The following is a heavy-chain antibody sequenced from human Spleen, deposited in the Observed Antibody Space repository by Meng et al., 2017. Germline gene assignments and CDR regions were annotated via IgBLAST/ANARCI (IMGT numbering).Heavy chain of an antibody. D-gene: IGHD4-23*01. CDR1: GFTFSSYA. V-gene: IGHV3-23*01. CDR2: ISGSGGST. CDR3: AKDERSTVVNPTQYFQH. Sequence: GGSLRLSCAASGFTFSSYAMSWVRQAPGKGLEWVSAISGSGGSTYYADSVKGRFTISRDNSKNTLYLQMNSLRAEDTAVYYCAKDERSTVVNPTQYFQHWGQGTLVTVSS. J-gene: IGHJ1*01.